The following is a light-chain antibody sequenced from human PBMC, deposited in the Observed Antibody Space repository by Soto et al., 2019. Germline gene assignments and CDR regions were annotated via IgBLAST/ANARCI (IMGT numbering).Light chain of an antibody. CDR2: DVT. CDR3: CSYAGNSYAGIYNVL. CDR1: SSDVGAYNY. V-gene: IGLV2-11*01. Sequence: QSALTQPRSVSGSPGQSVTISCTGTSSDVGAYNYVSWYQQHPGKAPKLIIYDVTKRPSGVPDRFSGSKSGNTASLTISGLQAEDEADHYCCSYAGNSYAGIYNVLFGGGTKLTVL. J-gene: IGLJ3*02.